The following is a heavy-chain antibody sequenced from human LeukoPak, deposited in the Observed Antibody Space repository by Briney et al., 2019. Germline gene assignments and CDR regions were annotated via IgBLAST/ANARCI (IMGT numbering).Heavy chain of an antibody. J-gene: IGHJ5*02. CDR3: ARGRVKGPIFGATYRGTWFDP. CDR2: INHSGST. CDR1: DDSISSSTYY. V-gene: IGHV4-39*07. Sequence: PSETLSLTCIISDDSISSSTYYWGWIRQPPGKGLEWIGEINHSGSTNYNPSLKSRVTISVDPSKNPFSLKLSSVTAADTAVYYCARGRVKGPIFGATYRGTWFDPWGQGTLVTVSS. D-gene: IGHD3-3*01.